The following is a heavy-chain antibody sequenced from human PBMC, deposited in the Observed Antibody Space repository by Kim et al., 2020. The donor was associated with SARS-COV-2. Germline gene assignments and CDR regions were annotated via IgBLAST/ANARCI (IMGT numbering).Heavy chain of an antibody. Sequence: SETLSLTCAVYGGSFSGYYWSWIRQPPGKGLEWIGEINHSGSTNYNPSLKSRVTISADTSKNQFSLKLSSVTAADTAVYYCARGRGSSTFFGRWNWFDPWGQGTLVTVSS. CDR2: INHSGST. CDR1: GGSFSGYY. J-gene: IGHJ5*02. D-gene: IGHD2-2*01. CDR3: ARGRGSSTFFGRWNWFDP. V-gene: IGHV4-34*01.